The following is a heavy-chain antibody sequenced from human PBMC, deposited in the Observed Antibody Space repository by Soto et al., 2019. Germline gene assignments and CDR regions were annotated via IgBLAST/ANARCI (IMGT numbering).Heavy chain of an antibody. V-gene: IGHV4-34*01. Sequence: SETLSLTCAVYGGSFSGYYWSWIRQPPGKGLEWIGEINHSGSTNYNPSLKSRVTISVDTSKNQFSPKLSSVTAADTAVYYCARASIVVVTAILRYYYYYGMDVWGQGTTVTVSS. J-gene: IGHJ6*02. CDR3: ARASIVVVTAILRYYYYYGMDV. D-gene: IGHD2-21*02. CDR2: INHSGST. CDR1: GGSFSGYY.